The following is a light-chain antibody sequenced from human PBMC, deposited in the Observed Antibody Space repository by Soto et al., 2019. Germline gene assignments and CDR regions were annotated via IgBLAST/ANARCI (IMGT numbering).Light chain of an antibody. V-gene: IGKV3-11*01. CDR3: QQRSNWPPT. J-gene: IGKJ4*01. CDR1: QSVSSY. CDR2: DAS. Sequence: EIVLTQSPATLSLSPGERATLSCKASQSVSSYLAWYQQKPGQAPRLLIYDASNRATGIPARFSGSGSGTDFTLTISSLEPEDFALSYCQQRSNWPPTFGGGTKVDIK.